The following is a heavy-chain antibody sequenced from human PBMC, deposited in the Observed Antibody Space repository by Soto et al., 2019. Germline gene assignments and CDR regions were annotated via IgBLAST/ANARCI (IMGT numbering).Heavy chain of an antibody. D-gene: IGHD3-16*01. V-gene: IGHV3-23*01. CDR1: GFTFSDFA. CDR3: AKIGGGNLPKLFHF. CDR2: FTAAGRNT. J-gene: IGHJ2*01. Sequence: GGSLRLSCAASGFTFSDFAMSWVRKAPGKGLEWVSTFTAAGRNTFYADSVKDRFTISRDNSKSTLYLHVNSLRVDDTAVYYCAKIGGGNLPKLFHFWGHGTLVTV.